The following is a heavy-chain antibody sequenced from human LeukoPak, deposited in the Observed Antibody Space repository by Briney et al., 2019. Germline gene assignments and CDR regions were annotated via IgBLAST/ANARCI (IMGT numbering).Heavy chain of an antibody. J-gene: IGHJ4*02. V-gene: IGHV3-21*01. CDR2: ISSSSSYI. CDR1: GSTFSSYS. CDR3: ARDYLKGGVYGSGSYTDY. D-gene: IGHD3-10*01. Sequence: GGSLRLSCAASGSTFSSYSMNWVRQAPGKGLEWVSSISSSSSYIYYADSVKGRFTISRDNAKNSLYLQMNSLRAEDTAVYYCARDYLKGGVYGSGSYTDYWGQGTLVTVSS.